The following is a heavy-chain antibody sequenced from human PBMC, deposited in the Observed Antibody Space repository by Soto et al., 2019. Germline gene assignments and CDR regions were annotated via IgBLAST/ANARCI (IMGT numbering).Heavy chain of an antibody. CDR2: ISSSSSTI. D-gene: IGHD5-18*01. V-gene: IGHV3-48*02. J-gene: IGHJ4*02. CDR3: ARKSWILPWSYDY. Sequence: EVQLVESGGGLVQPGGSLRLSCAASGFTFSSYSMNWVRQAPGKGLEWVSYISSSSSTIYYADSVKGRFTISRDNAKTSPFPQMITLRHEGPAVYYCARKSWILPWSYDYWGQVALVTASS. CDR1: GFTFSSYS.